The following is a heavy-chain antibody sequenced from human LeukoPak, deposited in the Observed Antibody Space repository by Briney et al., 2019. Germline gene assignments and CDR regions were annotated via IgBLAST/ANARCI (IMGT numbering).Heavy chain of an antibody. CDR1: GGSISSGSYY. D-gene: IGHD1-26*01. J-gene: IGHJ3*02. Sequence: SETLSLTCTVSGGSISSGSYYWSWIRQPAGKGLEWIGRIYTSGSTNYNPSLKSRVTISVDTSKNQFSLKLSSVTAADTAVYYCARWEAFDIWGQGTMVTVSS. V-gene: IGHV4-61*02. CDR3: ARWEAFDI. CDR2: IYTSGST.